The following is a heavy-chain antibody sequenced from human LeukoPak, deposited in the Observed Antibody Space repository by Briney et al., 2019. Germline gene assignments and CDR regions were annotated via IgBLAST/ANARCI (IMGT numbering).Heavy chain of an antibody. Sequence: AETLSLTCAVYGGSFRGYYWSWIRQPPGKGMEWIGEINHSGSTNYNPSLKSRVTISLDTSMKKFSLKLNSVTAADTAVYYCASTERCSTTCPLDYWGQGTLVTVSS. V-gene: IGHV4-34*01. D-gene: IGHD2-2*01. CDR3: ASTERCSTTCPLDY. CDR1: GGSFRGYY. J-gene: IGHJ4*02. CDR2: INHSGST.